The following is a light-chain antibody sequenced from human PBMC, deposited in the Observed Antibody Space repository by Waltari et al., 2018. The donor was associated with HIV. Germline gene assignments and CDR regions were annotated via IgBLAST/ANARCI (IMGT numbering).Light chain of an antibody. Sequence: QSALTHPASVSGSPGQSITISCTGTSSDVGGYSYVSLYQQHPGKAPKPMIYDVTNRPSGVSNRFSGSKSGNTASLTISGLQAEDEADYYCTSYTSSSTLVVFGGGTKLTVL. V-gene: IGLV2-14*03. CDR3: TSYTSSSTLVV. J-gene: IGLJ2*01. CDR2: DVT. CDR1: SSDVGGYSY.